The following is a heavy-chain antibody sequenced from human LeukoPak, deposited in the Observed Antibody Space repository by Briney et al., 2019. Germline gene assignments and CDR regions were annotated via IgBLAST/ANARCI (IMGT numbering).Heavy chain of an antibody. CDR3: TTAQVGATMKGY. D-gene: IGHD1-26*01. V-gene: IGHV3-15*01. CDR2: IKSKTDGGTT. CDR1: GFTFSNAW. J-gene: IGHJ4*02. Sequence: PGGSLRLSCAASGFTFSNAWMSWVRQAPGKGLEWVGRIKSKTDGGTTDYAAPVKGRFTISRDDSKNTLYLQMNSPKTEDTAVYYCTTAQVGATMKGYWGQGTLVTVSS.